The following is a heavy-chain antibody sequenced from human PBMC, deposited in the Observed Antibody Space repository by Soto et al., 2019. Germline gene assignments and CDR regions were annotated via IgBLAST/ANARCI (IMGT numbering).Heavy chain of an antibody. CDR3: AKDIAYNWNLSSGGGDAFDI. CDR1: GFTFDDYA. Sequence: EVQLVESGGGLVQPGRSLRLSCAASGFTFDDYAMHWVRQAPGKGLEWVSGISWNSGSIGYADSVKGRFTISRDNAKNSLYLQMNSLRAEDTALYYCAKDIAYNWNLSSGGGDAFDIWGQGTMVTVSS. V-gene: IGHV3-9*01. J-gene: IGHJ3*02. CDR2: ISWNSGSI. D-gene: IGHD1-20*01.